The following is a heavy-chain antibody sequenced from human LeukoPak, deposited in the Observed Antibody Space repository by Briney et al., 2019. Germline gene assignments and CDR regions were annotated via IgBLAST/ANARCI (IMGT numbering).Heavy chain of an antibody. V-gene: IGHV3-30*03. D-gene: IGHD6-13*01. Sequence: TGGSLRLSCAASGFTFSSYGMHWVRQAPGKGLEWVAVISYDGSNKYYADSVKGRFTISRDNSKNTLYLQMNSLRAEDTAVYYCARVRGIAAAGIDYWGQGTLVTVSP. CDR1: GFTFSSYG. CDR2: ISYDGSNK. J-gene: IGHJ4*02. CDR3: ARVRGIAAAGIDY.